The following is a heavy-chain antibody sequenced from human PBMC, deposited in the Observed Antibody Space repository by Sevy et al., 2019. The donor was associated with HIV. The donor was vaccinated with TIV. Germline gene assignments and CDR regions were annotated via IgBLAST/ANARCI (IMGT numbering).Heavy chain of an antibody. CDR1: GFSLSTSGVG. Sequence: SGPTLVKPTQTLTLTCTFSGFSLSTSGVGVGWIRQPPGKALEWLALIYWDDDKRYSQSLKSRLTITKDTSKNQVVLTRTNMDPVDTATYYCAHQDIVALPGVRAFDYWGQGTLVTVSS. J-gene: IGHJ4*02. V-gene: IGHV2-5*02. D-gene: IGHD5-12*01. CDR2: IYWDDDK. CDR3: AHQDIVALPGVRAFDY.